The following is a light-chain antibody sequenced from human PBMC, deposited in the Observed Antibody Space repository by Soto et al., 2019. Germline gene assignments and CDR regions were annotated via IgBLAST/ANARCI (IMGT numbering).Light chain of an antibody. CDR2: GAS. V-gene: IGKV3-15*01. J-gene: IGKJ1*01. CDR1: QFISNS. Sequence: EIVMTQSPATLSVSPGERVTLSCRASQFISNSLAWYQQRPVQPPRLLIYGASTRAAGISARFSGSGSGTEFTLTISSLQSEDFAVYYCQQPSNWPRTFGQGTKVDIK. CDR3: QQPSNWPRT.